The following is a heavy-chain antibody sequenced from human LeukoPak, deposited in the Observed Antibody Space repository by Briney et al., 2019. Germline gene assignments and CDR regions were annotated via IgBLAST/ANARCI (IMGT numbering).Heavy chain of an antibody. Sequence: GGSLRLSCAAPGFTLCNYALTWVRPAPGEGVGWGSGISGSGSSTYYADSVKGRFTLSRDYPKNTLYLQMNSLRAEDTAVYFRAKYSGSYYYPPNWDSWGQGTLVTVSS. CDR1: GFTLCNYA. V-gene: IGHV3-23*01. D-gene: IGHD1-26*01. CDR2: ISGSGSST. J-gene: IGHJ4*02. CDR3: AKYSGSYYYPPNWDS.